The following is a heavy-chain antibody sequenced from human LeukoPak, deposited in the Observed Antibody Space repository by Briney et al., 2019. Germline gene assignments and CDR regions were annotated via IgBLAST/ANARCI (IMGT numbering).Heavy chain of an antibody. D-gene: IGHD6-6*01. CDR2: ITHDGSNA. V-gene: IGHV3-30*04. CDR1: GFTFSSYA. J-gene: IGHJ4*02. Sequence: GGSLRLSCAASGFTFSSYAMHWVRQAPGKGLEWVAVITHDGSNAYYADSVRGRFTISRDNSRNTLYLQMNSLRAEDTAVYYCAIRGVSSNSLFDHWGQGTLVTVSS. CDR3: AIRGVSSNSLFDH.